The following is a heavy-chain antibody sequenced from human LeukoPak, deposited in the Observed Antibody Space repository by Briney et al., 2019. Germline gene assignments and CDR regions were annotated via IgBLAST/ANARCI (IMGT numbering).Heavy chain of an antibody. Sequence: GASVKVSCKASGYTFTGYYMHWVRQAPGQGLEWMGWINPNSGGTNYAQKFQGRVTMTRDTSISTAYMELSRLRSDDTAVYYCARGPLGIVVVPAAPPHPWGQGTLVTVSS. CDR3: ARGPLGIVVVPAAPPHP. CDR2: INPNSGGT. CDR1: GYTFTGYY. D-gene: IGHD2-2*03. V-gene: IGHV1-2*02. J-gene: IGHJ5*02.